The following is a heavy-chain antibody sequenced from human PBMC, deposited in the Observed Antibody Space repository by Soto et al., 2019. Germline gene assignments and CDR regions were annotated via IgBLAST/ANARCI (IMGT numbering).Heavy chain of an antibody. D-gene: IGHD3-3*01. V-gene: IGHV4-39*01. CDR2: IYYSGST. CDR3: ARLTYYDFWSGPTLDCFHP. CDR1: GGSISSSSYY. Sequence: SETLSLTCTVSGGSISSSSYYWGWIRQPPGKGLEWIGSIYYSGSTYYNPSLKSRVTISVDTSKNQFSLKLSSVTAADTAVYNCARLTYYDFWSGPTLDCFHPSRQRTLVTVSS. J-gene: IGHJ5*02.